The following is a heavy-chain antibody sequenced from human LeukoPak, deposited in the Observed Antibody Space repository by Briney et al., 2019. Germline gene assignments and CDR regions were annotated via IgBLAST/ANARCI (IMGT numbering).Heavy chain of an antibody. J-gene: IGHJ4*02. Sequence: GSLRLSCAASGFTFSDYYMSWIRQPPGKGLEWIGRIYTSGSTNYNPSLKSRVTISVDTSKNQFSLKLSSVTAADTAVYYCARVADYYESSGYYDYWGQGTLVTVSS. CDR1: GFTFSDYY. CDR3: ARVADYYESSGYYDY. CDR2: IYTSGST. V-gene: IGHV4-4*08. D-gene: IGHD3-22*01.